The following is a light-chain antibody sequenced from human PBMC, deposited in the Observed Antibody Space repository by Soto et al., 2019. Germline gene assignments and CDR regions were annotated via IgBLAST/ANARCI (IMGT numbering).Light chain of an antibody. CDR1: QSLRSSY. CDR2: GAS. J-gene: IGKJ1*01. V-gene: IGKV3-20*01. Sequence: LSPGTVSLSPGERATLSCRASQSLRSSYLGWYQQRPGQPPRLLIYGASNRATGIPDRFSGSGSGTDFTLTISRLEPEDFAVYYCHQYGGSPPETFGQGTKVDIK. CDR3: HQYGGSPPET.